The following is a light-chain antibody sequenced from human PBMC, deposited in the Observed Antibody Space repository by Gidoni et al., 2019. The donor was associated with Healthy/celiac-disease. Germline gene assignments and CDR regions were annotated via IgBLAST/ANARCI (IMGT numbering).Light chain of an antibody. CDR1: QSVLSSSNNKNY. CDR2: WAS. J-gene: IGKJ4*01. V-gene: IGKV4-1*01. Sequence: DIVMTQSPDSLAVSLGERATINCKSRQSVLSSSNNKNYLAWYQQKPGQPPKLLIYWASTRESGVPDRFSGSGSGTDFTLTISSLQAADVAVYYCQQYYSTPLTFGGXTKVEIK. CDR3: QQYYSTPLT.